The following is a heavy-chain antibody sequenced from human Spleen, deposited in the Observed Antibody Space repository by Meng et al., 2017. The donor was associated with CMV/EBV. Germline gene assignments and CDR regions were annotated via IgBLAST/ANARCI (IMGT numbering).Heavy chain of an antibody. J-gene: IGHJ4*02. CDR1: GVSMSSNSYY. V-gene: IGHV4-39*06. CDR2: KYKLESA. D-gene: IGHD4/OR15-4a*01. Sequence: SGVSMSSNSYYRGGSQQPRKGVVGGIGIKYKLESAYYNSPLESRVTISVDTSENQFTLKVRSVTAGDGAIYYYASMLHGTRGPFDYWGQGMLVTVSS. CDR3: ASMLHGTRGPFDY.